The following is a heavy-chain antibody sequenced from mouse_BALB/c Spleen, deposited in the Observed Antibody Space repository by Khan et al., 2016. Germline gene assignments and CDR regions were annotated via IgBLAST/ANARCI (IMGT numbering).Heavy chain of an antibody. CDR3: ARLDRDVDY. CDR2: ISYSGSS. J-gene: IGHJ2*01. Sequence: VQLKQSGPGLVKPSQSLSLTCTVTGYSITSDYAWNWIRQFPGNKLEWMGYISYSGSSSYNPSLKSRISITRATSKNQFFLQLNSVTTKDTATYYYARLDRDVDYWGQGTTLTVSS. V-gene: IGHV3-2*02. CDR1: GYSITSDYA. D-gene: IGHD3-1*01.